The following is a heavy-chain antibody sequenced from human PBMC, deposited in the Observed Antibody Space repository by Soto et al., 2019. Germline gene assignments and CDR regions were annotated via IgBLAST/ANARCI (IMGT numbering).Heavy chain of an antibody. CDR3: ARDFGSDLSAPGTVFDY. CDR1: GYFFTSYG. D-gene: IGHD3-3*01. CDR2: ISPYNGNT. V-gene: IGHV1-18*04. Sequence: QVQLVQSGGEVVQPGASVKVSCKASGYFFTSYGISWVRQAPGQGLEWMGWISPYNGNTKNAQNFQGRVAMTTDTAPYTAYMEVRGLRSDDSAVYYCARDFGSDLSAPGTVFDYWGQGTLVTVSS. J-gene: IGHJ4*02.